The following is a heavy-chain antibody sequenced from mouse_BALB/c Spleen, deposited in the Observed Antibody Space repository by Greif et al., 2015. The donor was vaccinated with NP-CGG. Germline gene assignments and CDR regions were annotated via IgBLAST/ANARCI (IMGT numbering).Heavy chain of an antibody. V-gene: IGHV1-7*01. CDR3: ARYYYAMDC. Sequence: VQLQQSGAELAKPGASVKMSCKASGYTFTSYWMHWVKQRPGQGLEWIGYINPSTGYTEYNQKFKDKATLTADKSSSTAYMQLSSLTSEDSAVYYCARYYYAMDCWGQGTSVTVSS. J-gene: IGHJ4*01. CDR2: INPSTGYT. CDR1: GYTFTSYW.